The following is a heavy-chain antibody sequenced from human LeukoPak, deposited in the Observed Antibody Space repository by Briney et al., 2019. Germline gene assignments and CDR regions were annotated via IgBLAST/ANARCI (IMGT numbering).Heavy chain of an antibody. CDR1: GFTFSSYG. V-gene: IGHV3-23*01. CDR3: AKDHWALQRGTENWFDP. D-gene: IGHD6-25*01. Sequence: GGSLRLSCAASGFTFSSYGMSWVRQAPGKGLEWVSAISGSGGSTYYADSVKGRFTISRDNSKNTLYLQMNSLRAEDTAVYYCAKDHWALQRGTENWFDPWSQGTLVTVSS. CDR2: ISGSGGST. J-gene: IGHJ5*02.